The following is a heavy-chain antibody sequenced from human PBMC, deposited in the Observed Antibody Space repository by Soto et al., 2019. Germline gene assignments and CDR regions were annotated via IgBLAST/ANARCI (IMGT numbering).Heavy chain of an antibody. CDR1: GYTFTGYY. CDR2: INANNGDT. CDR3: ARGGVTGIVGIFGSPLDI. V-gene: IGHV1-18*04. J-gene: IGHJ3*02. Sequence: ASVKVSCKASGYTFTGYYMHWVRQAPGQGLEWMGWINANNGDTNYAQKLQGRVTMTTDTSTSTAYMELRSLRSDDTAVYYCARGGVTGIVGIFGSPLDIWGQGTVVTVSS. D-gene: IGHD1-1*01.